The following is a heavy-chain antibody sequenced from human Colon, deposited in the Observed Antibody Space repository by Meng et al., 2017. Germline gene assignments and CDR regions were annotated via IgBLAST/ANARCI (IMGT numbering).Heavy chain of an antibody. D-gene: IGHD2/OR15-2a*01. V-gene: IGHV1-8*01. J-gene: IGHJ4*02. CDR3: ARDRIGGFDL. CDR1: GYAFTSYE. Sequence: QVQLVQSGADVKKPGASVKVSCKASGYAFTSYEINWVRQAPGQGLEWMGWMNPNSDNTASAQHFLGRVTMPRDTSINTAYMELTSLRFDDTAVYYCARDRIGGFDLWGQGTLVTVSS. CDR2: MNPNSDNT.